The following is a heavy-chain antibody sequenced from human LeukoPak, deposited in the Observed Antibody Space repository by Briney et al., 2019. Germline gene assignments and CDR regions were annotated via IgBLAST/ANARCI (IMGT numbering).Heavy chain of an antibody. Sequence: GASVKVSCKASGYTFTSYWIGWVRQMPGKGLEWMGIIYPGDSDTRYSPSFQGQVTISADKSISTAYLQWSSLKASDTAIYYCARMAYYYDSSGYYYHPYYFDYWGQGTLVTVSS. CDR1: GYTFTSYW. V-gene: IGHV5-51*01. D-gene: IGHD3-22*01. J-gene: IGHJ4*02. CDR3: ARMAYYYDSSGYYYHPYYFDY. CDR2: IYPGDSDT.